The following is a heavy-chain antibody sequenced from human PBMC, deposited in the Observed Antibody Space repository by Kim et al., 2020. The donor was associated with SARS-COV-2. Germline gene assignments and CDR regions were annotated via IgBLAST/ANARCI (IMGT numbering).Heavy chain of an antibody. CDR1: GFTFSGSA. D-gene: IGHD3-10*01. V-gene: IGHV3-73*01. Sequence: GGSLRLSCAASGFTFSGSAMHWVRQASGKGLEWVGRIRSKANSYATAYAASVKGRFTISRDDTKNTAYLQMNSPKTEATAVYYSTRWEMVRGVTSNYWG. CDR3: TRWEMVRGVTSNY. CDR2: IRSKANSYAT. J-gene: IGHJ4*01.